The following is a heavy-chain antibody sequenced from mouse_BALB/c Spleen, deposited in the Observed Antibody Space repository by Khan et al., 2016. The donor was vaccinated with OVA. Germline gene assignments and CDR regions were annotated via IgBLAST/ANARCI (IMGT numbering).Heavy chain of an antibody. CDR1: GYTFTSYV. CDR2: ISPNSDGS. CDR3: VRSLVGYGSAYEGFAF. V-gene: IGHV1S136*01. J-gene: IGHJ3*01. D-gene: IGHD1-1*01. Sequence: VQLKESGPELVKPGASVKMSCKASGYTFTSYVMHWVKQKPRQGLEWIGYISPNSDGSKYNQKFKGKATLTSDKSSSTAYMELSSLTSEDSAVYYCVRSLVGYGSAYEGFAFWGQGTLVTVSA.